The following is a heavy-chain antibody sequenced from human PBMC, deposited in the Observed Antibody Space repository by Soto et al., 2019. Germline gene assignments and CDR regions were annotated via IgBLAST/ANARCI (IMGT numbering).Heavy chain of an antibody. CDR2: IYYSGST. CDR3: ARDRGYSNWFDP. D-gene: IGHD5-18*01. V-gene: IGHV4-59*01. J-gene: IGHJ5*02. CDR1: GGSITNYY. Sequence: QVQLRESGPGLVMPSETLSLTCTVSGGSITNYYWSWIRQPPGKGLEWIGYIYYSGSTHYNPSFQSRVTISVDPSKNQLSLRLSSVTAADTAMYYCARDRGYSNWFDPWGQGTLVTVSS.